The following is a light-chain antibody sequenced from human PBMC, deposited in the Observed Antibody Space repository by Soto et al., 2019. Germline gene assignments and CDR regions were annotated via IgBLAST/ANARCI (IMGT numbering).Light chain of an antibody. J-gene: IGKJ1*01. CDR1: QSISSW. CDR3: QQYNSYGWT. V-gene: IGKV1-5*01. Sequence: DIQMTQSPSTLSASVGDRVTITCRASQSISSWLAWYQQKPGKAPKLLIYDASSLESGVPSRFSGSGSGTEXTLTIXSLXPXXXATYYCQQYNSYGWTFGQGTKVEIK. CDR2: DAS.